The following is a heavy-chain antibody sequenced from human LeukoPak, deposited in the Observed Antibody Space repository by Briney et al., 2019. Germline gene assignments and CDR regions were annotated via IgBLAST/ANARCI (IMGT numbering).Heavy chain of an antibody. D-gene: IGHD6-19*01. CDR3: ARWDGRVAVAGTNAFDI. Sequence: ASVKVSCKASGYTFTGYYMHWVRQAPGQGLEWMGWINPNSGGTNYAQKFQGRVTMTRDTSISTAYMELSSLRSEDTAVYYCARWDGRVAVAGTNAFDIWGQGTMVTVSS. CDR2: INPNSGGT. CDR1: GYTFTGYY. J-gene: IGHJ3*02. V-gene: IGHV1-2*02.